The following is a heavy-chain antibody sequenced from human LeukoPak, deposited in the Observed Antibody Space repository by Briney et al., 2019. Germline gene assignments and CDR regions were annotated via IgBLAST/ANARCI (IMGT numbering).Heavy chain of an antibody. CDR1: GFTFSSYA. D-gene: IGHD6-13*01. CDR2: ISYDGSNK. Sequence: PGGSLRLSCAASGFTFSSYAMHWVRQAPGKGLEWVAVISYDGSNKYYADSVKGRFTISRDNSKNTLYLQMNSLRAEDTAVYYCARAPPTKQLFDYWGQGTLVTVSS. J-gene: IGHJ4*02. CDR3: ARAPPTKQLFDY. V-gene: IGHV3-30-3*01.